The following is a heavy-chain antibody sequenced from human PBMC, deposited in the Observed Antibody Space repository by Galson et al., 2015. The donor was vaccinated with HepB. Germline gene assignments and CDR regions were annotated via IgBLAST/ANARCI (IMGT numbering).Heavy chain of an antibody. V-gene: IGHV3-7*03. Sequence: SLRLSCAASGFRLSDSWMTWVRQSAERGLEWVANINEDGSAKRYLDSVKGHVTISADKSIRTAYLQWSSLQASDTGIYYCARQSIGPEYFQHWGQGTLVTVSS. CDR2: INEDGSAK. D-gene: IGHD2/OR15-2a*01. CDR3: ARQSIGPEYFQH. CDR1: GFRLSDSW. J-gene: IGHJ1*01.